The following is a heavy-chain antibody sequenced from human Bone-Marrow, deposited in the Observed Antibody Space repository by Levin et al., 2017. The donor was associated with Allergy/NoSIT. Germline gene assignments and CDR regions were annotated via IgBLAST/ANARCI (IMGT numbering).Heavy chain of an antibody. V-gene: IGHV3-74*01. CDR2: INNDGSES. CDR1: GFTFSNYW. D-gene: IGHD2-15*01. Sequence: GESLKISCAVSGFTFSNYWMHWVRQAPGKGLVWVSRINNDGSESYYADSVKGRFTISRDNAKNTLYLQMNNLRAEDTAVYYCATDKYCSSDSCYPKVDYWGQGTLVTVSS. J-gene: IGHJ4*02. CDR3: ATDKYCSSDSCYPKVDY.